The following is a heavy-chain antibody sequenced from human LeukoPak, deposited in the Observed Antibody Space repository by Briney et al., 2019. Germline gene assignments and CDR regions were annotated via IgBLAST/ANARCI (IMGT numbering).Heavy chain of an antibody. V-gene: IGHV3-23*01. CDR2: ISGSGGST. CDR1: GFTFSSYA. D-gene: IGHD5-18*01. CDR3: ARDRGIQIWLEY. Sequence: PGGSLRLSCAASGFTFSSYAMSWVRQAPGKGLEWVSAISGSGGSTYYADSVKGRFTISRDNSKNTLYLQMTSLRDEDTAVYYCARDRGIQIWLEYWGQGTLVTVSS. J-gene: IGHJ4*02.